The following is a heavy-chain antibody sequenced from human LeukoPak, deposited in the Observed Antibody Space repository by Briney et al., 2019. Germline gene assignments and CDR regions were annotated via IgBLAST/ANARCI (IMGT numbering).Heavy chain of an antibody. V-gene: IGHV7-4-1*02. D-gene: IGHD6-13*01. CDR3: TRDQGGSSWRIFDY. CDR1: GYTFTSYA. CDR2: INTNTGNP. Sequence: RASVKVSCKASGYTFTSYAMNWVRQAPGQGLEWMGWINTNTGNPTSAQGFTGRFVFSLDTSVSTAYLQISSLKAEDTAVYYCTRDQGGSSWRIFDYWGQGTLVTVSS. J-gene: IGHJ4*02.